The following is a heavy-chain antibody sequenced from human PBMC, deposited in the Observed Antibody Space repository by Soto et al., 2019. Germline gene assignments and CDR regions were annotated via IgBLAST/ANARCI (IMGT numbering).Heavy chain of an antibody. CDR1: GGSISSYY. D-gene: IGHD4-4*01. Sequence: ASETLSLTCSVLGGSISSYYWSWIRQPPGKGLEWIGYIYYSGSTNYNPSLKSRVTISVDTSKNQFSLKLSSVTAADTAVYYCARLPYSNKEYWGQGTLVTVSS. CDR2: IYYSGST. J-gene: IGHJ4*02. V-gene: IGHV4-59*08. CDR3: ARLPYSNKEY.